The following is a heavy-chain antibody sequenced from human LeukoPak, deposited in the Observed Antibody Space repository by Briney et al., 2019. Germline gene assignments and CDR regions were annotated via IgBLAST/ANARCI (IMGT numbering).Heavy chain of an antibody. D-gene: IGHD3-3*01. Sequence: ETLSLTCXVXGGSISSYYWSWIRQPPGKGLEWIGYIYYSGSTNYNPSLKSRVTISVDTSKNQFSLKLSSVTAADTAVYYCARSITIFGVTIDYWGQGTLVTVSS. V-gene: IGHV4-59*01. CDR1: GGSISSYY. CDR2: IYYSGST. J-gene: IGHJ4*02. CDR3: ARSITIFGVTIDY.